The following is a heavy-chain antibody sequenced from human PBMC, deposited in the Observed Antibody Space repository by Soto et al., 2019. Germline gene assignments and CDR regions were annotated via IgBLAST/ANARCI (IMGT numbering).Heavy chain of an antibody. Sequence: QVHLVQSGAEVKKPRASVEVSCRASGYSFTDYYMHWVRQAPGQGLEWMGWINTKTGGTNYAQRVQGRFTMTGDTSINTAYMELSRRRSDDKAGYYCARVGPTGWCDRWGHGTVVTV. CDR1: GYSFTDYY. J-gene: IGHJ5*02. V-gene: IGHV1-2*02. CDR2: INTKTGGT. CDR3: ARVGPTGWCDR.